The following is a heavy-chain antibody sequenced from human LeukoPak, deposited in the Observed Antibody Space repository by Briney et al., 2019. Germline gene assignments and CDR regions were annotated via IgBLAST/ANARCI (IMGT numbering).Heavy chain of an antibody. D-gene: IGHD2-15*01. Sequence: PPGGSLTLSCVASGITFSSYAMSWVRQAPGKGLEWVSTISDSGGSTYYADSVKGRFTISRNNSGSTLYLQMNSLRVEDTAVYYCAKRIGDYWGQGTLVTVSS. V-gene: IGHV3-23*01. CDR3: AKRIGDY. CDR1: GITFSSYA. J-gene: IGHJ4*02. CDR2: ISDSGGST.